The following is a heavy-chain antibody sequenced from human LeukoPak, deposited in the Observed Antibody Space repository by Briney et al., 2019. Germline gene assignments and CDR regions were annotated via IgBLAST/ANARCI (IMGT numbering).Heavy chain of an antibody. Sequence: GGSLRLSCAASGFTFNNYWMSWVRQAPGKGLEWVANIKPDGGDKYYVGSVKGRFTISRDNDKNSMCLQMNSLRAEDTAVYYCARERGWELPSSFDSWGQGTLVTVSS. CDR1: GFTFNNYW. CDR2: IKPDGGDK. D-gene: IGHD1-26*01. CDR3: ARERGWELPSSFDS. J-gene: IGHJ4*02. V-gene: IGHV3-7*01.